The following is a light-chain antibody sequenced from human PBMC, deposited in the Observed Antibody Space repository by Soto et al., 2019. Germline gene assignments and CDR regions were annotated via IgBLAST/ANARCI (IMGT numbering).Light chain of an antibody. J-gene: IGKJ1*01. Sequence: DIQMTQSPSSLSASVGDRVTITCRASQSISSDLNWYQQKPGKAPKLLIYAASRLEGGVPSRFSGSGSGTDFTLTISSLQPEDFATYYCQQSSTSLPTWAFGQGTKVEIK. CDR1: QSISSD. V-gene: IGKV1-39*01. CDR3: QQSSTSLPTWA. CDR2: AAS.